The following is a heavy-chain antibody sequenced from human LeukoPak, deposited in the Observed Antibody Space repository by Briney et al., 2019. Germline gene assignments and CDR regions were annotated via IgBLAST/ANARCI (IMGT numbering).Heavy chain of an antibody. CDR3: ASRTSYGDYAYY. V-gene: IGHV1-2*06. CDR2: INPKSGGT. J-gene: IGHJ4*02. CDR1: GYTFTGYY. D-gene: IGHD4-17*01. Sequence: ASVKVSCKASGYTFTGYYMHWVRQAPGQGLEWMGRINPKSGGTNYAQKFQGRGTMTRDTSISTAYMELSRLRYDDTAVYYCASRTSYGDYAYYWGQGTLVTVSS.